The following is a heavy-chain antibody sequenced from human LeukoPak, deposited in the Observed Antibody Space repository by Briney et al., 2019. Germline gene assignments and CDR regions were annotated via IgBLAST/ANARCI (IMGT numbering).Heavy chain of an antibody. CDR3: AGGGDSGGYYYPMFDY. CDR2: IYTSGST. CDR1: VGSFSCFC. J-gene: IGHJ4*02. V-gene: IGHV4-4*07. D-gene: IGHD3-22*01. Sequence: SETPSLTCTVAVGSFSCFCWSWIRQPPAKWLDLFGRIYTSGSTNYNPSLKSRVIMSVDTSKNQFSLKLSSVTAADTAVYYCAGGGDSGGYYYPMFDYWGQGTLVTVSS.